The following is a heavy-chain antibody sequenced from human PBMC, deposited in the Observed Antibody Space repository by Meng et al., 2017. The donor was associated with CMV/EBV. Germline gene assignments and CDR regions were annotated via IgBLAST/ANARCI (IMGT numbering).Heavy chain of an antibody. CDR1: GFTFSDYH. J-gene: IGHJ6*02. CDR3: ARGKAYGVWIGYYTTTYHGVDV. Sequence: GESLKISCAASGFTFSDYHMTWIRQAPGKGLEWVSYISRSGDTIYYADSVKGRFTISRDNAKNSLYLQMNSLRAEDTALYYCARGKAYGVWIGYYTTTYHGVDVWGQGTSVTVSS. CDR2: ISRSGDTI. V-gene: IGHV3-11*01. D-gene: IGHD3-3*01.